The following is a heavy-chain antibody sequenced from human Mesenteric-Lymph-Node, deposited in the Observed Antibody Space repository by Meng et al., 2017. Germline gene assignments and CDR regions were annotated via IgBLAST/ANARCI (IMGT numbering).Heavy chain of an antibody. CDR1: GYTFTGHY. CDR3: ARVFDGYNPY. Sequence: ASVKVSCKAAGYTFTGHYMHWLRQAPGQGLEWMGIINPSGGSTSYAQKFQGRVTMTRDTSTSTVYMELSSLRSEDTAVYYCARVFDGYNPYWGQGTLVTVSS. V-gene: IGHV1-46*01. CDR2: INPSGGST. J-gene: IGHJ4*02. D-gene: IGHD5-24*01.